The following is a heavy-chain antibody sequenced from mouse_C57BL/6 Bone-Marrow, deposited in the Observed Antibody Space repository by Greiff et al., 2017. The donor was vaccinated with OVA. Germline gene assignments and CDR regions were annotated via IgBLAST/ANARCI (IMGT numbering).Heavy chain of an antibody. D-gene: IGHD2-4*01. V-gene: IGHV1-81*01. CDR2: IYPRSGNT. CDR1: GYTFTSYG. J-gene: IGHJ4*01. CDR3: ARSGYDYDGGDYAMDY. Sequence: VQLQQSGAELARPGASVKLSCKASGYTFTSYGISWVKQRTGQGLEWIGEIYPRSGNTYYNEKFKGKATLTADKSSSTAYMELRSLTSEDSAVYFCARSGYDYDGGDYAMDYWGQGTSVTVSS.